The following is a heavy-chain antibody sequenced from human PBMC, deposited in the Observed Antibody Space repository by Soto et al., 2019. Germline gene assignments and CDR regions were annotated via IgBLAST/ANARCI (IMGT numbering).Heavy chain of an antibody. CDR2: IYWDDDK. J-gene: IGHJ4*02. D-gene: IGHD3-9*01. V-gene: IGHV2-5*02. CDR3: AHRFDWYYFNY. CDR1: GFSLSTSEVG. Sequence: QITLKESGPTLVKPTQTLTLTCTFSGFSLSTSEVGVGWIRQPPGKALEWLALIYWDDDKRYSPSLKSRLTSTKDTSKNRVVLTMTNMDPVDTATYYCAHRFDWYYFNYWGQGTLVTVSS.